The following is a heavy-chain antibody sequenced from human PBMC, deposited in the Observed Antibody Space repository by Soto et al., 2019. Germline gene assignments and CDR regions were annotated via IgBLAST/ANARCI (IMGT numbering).Heavy chain of an antibody. CDR2: IKQDGSEK. J-gene: IGHJ4*02. Sequence: ESGGGLVQPGGSLRLSCAASGFTFSCYWMSWVRQAPGKGLEWVANIKQDGSEKYYVDSVKGRFTISRDNAKNSLYLQMNSLRAEDTAVYYCAREGSGRRNDGFDYWGQGTLVTVS. CDR1: GFTFSCYW. V-gene: IGHV3-7*01. D-gene: IGHD3-10*01. CDR3: AREGSGRRNDGFDY.